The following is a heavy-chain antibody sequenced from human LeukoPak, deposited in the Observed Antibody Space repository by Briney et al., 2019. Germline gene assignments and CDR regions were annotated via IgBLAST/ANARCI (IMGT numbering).Heavy chain of an antibody. CDR3: ARDHGGSSSWYYYYYGMDV. D-gene: IGHD6-13*01. Sequence: ASVKVSRKASGYTFTSYDINWVRQATGQGLEWMGWMNPNSGNTGYAQKFQGRVTMTRNTSISTAYMELRSLRSDDTAVYYCARDHGGSSSWYYYYYGMDVWGQGTTVTVSS. V-gene: IGHV1-8*01. CDR1: GYTFTSYD. J-gene: IGHJ6*02. CDR2: MNPNSGNT.